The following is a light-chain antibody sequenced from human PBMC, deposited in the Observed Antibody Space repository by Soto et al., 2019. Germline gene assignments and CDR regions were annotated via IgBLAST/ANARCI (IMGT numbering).Light chain of an antibody. Sequence: QSVLTQPPSVSGSPGQSITVSCTGTSXDIGASNFVSWYQHLPGRAPKVIIFEATNRPSGVSDRFSGSKAGTTASLTISGLQADDEGEYFCISYKTDDTFVFGTGTKVTVL. V-gene: IGLV2-14*01. CDR2: EAT. CDR3: ISYKTDDTFV. CDR1: SXDIGASNF. J-gene: IGLJ1*01.